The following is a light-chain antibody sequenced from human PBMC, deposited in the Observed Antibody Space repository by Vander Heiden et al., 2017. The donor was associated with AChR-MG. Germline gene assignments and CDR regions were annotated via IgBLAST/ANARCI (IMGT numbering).Light chain of an antibody. CDR1: QSVSSY. CDR2: DAS. J-gene: IGKJ4*01. CDR3: QQSINWPLT. Sequence: EIVLTQSPATLSLSPGERATLACRASQSVSSYLAWYQQKPGQAPRLLIYDASNRATGIPARFSGSGSGTDFTLTISSLEPEDFAVYYCQQSINWPLTFGGGTKVEIK. V-gene: IGKV3-11*01.